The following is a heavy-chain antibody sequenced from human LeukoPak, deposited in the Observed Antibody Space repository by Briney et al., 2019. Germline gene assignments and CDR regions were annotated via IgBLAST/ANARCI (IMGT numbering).Heavy chain of an antibody. CDR1: GYTFTGYY. CDR3: ARDLRDRRYYYDSSGYYDY. V-gene: IGHV1-2*02. D-gene: IGHD3-22*01. Sequence: GASVKVSCKASGYTFTGYYMHWVRQAPGQGLEWMGWINPNSGGTNYAQKFQGRVTMTRDTSISTAYMELSRLRSDDTAVYYCARDLRDRRYYYDSSGYYDYWGQGTLVTVSS. J-gene: IGHJ4*02. CDR2: INPNSGGT.